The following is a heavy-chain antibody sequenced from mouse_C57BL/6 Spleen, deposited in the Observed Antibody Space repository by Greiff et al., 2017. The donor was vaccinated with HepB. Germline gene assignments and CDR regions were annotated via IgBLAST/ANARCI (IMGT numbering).Heavy chain of an antibody. CDR1: GYAFSSYW. CDR3: ARSPYSNYWYFDV. J-gene: IGHJ1*03. V-gene: IGHV1-80*01. D-gene: IGHD2-5*01. CDR2: IYPGDGDT. Sequence: VQVVESGAELVKPGASVKISCKASGYAFSSYWMNWVKQRPGKGLEWIGQIYPGDGDTNYNGTFKGKATLTADKSSSTAYMQLSSLTSEDSAVYFCARSPYSNYWYFDVWGTGTTVTVSS.